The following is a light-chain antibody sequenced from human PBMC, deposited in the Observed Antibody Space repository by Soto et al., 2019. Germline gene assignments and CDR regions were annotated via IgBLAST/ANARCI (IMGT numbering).Light chain of an antibody. CDR1: QSLSRNY. CDR3: QQYDTSPPIT. CDR2: GAY. J-gene: IGKJ5*01. V-gene: IGKV3-20*01. Sequence: VLTQSPGTLSLSPGDSATLSCRDSQSLSRNYIAWYQHRPCQAPRLLIYGAYSRATGIPDRFSGIGSGAVFTLTIAGLEPEDFAVYYCQQYDTSPPITFGQGTRLEIK.